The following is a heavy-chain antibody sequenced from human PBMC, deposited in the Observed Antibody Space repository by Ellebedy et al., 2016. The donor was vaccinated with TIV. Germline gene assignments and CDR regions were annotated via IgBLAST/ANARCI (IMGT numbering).Heavy chain of an antibody. Sequence: GESLKISCEASGFTFSNYWMTWVCQAPGKGLEWVANVKQDGSEENYVDSVKGRFSISRDNTKNSLYVQMNSLRPEDTAVYYCARDQWLGRAYYFDYWGRGTLVTVSS. J-gene: IGHJ4*02. CDR1: GFTFSNYW. D-gene: IGHD6-19*01. CDR3: ARDQWLGRAYYFDY. CDR2: VKQDGSEE. V-gene: IGHV3-7*01.